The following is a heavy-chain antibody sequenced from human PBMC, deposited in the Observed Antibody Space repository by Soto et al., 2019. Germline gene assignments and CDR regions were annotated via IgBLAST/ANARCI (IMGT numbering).Heavy chain of an antibody. CDR1: GFTFSSYS. J-gene: IGHJ2*01. CDR2: ISSSSSYI. Sequence: EVQLVESGGGLVKPGGSLRLSCAASGFTFSSYSMNWVRQAPGKGLEWVSSISSSSSYIYYADSVKGRFTISRDNAKNSLYLQMNSLRAEDTAVYYCARGRQVAVGNWYFELWGRGTLVTVSS. D-gene: IGHD6-19*01. V-gene: IGHV3-21*01. CDR3: ARGRQVAVGNWYFEL.